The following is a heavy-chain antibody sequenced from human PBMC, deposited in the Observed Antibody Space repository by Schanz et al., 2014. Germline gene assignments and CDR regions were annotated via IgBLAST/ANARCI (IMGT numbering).Heavy chain of an antibody. J-gene: IGHJ5*02. D-gene: IGHD3-9*01. V-gene: IGHV3-48*01. CDR1: GITFSSHS. CDR3: AKAADWSVTRFDA. Sequence: EVHLVESGGGLVQPGGSLRLSCAASGITFSSHSFNWVRQAPGKGLEWISYITYNGGTIYYADSVKGRFTISRDNAKNSLYLEMNSLRAEDTAGYDCAKAADWSVTRFDAWGQGTLVTVSS. CDR2: ITYNGGTI.